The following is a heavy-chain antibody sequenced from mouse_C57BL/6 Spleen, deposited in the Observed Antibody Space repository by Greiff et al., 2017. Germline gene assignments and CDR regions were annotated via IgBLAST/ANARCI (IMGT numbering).Heavy chain of an antibody. CDR3: ASSAYYSNSYYAMDY. J-gene: IGHJ4*01. Sequence: EVMLVESGGGLVQPGGSLSLSCAASGFTFTDYYMSWVRQPPGKALEWLGFIRNKANGYTTEYSASVKGRFTISRDNSQSILYLQMNALRAEDSATYYCASSAYYSNSYYAMDYWGQGTSVTVSS. CDR2: IRNKANGYTT. V-gene: IGHV7-3*01. CDR1: GFTFTDYY. D-gene: IGHD2-5*01.